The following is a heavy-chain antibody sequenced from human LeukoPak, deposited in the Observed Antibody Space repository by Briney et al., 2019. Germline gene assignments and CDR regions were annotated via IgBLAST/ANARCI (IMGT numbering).Heavy chain of an antibody. CDR3: ASTSIIRGHDHDQYY. CDR2: IYSDGRT. CDR1: GFSVSGNY. V-gene: IGHV3-53*01. Sequence: GGSLRLSCAASGFSVSGNYMGWVRQAPGKGLEWVSIIYSDGRTYYADSVKGRFTISGDNSKNTLYLQMYSLRTEDTAVYHCASTSIIRGHDHDQYYWGLGTLVTVSS. J-gene: IGHJ4*02. D-gene: IGHD3-10*01.